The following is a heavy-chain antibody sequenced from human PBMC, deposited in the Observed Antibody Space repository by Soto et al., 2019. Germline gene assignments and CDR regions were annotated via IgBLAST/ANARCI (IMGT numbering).Heavy chain of an antibody. CDR2: IIPIFGTA. V-gene: IGHV1-69*01. Sequence: QVQLVQSGAEVKKPGSSVKVSCKASGGTFSSYGISWVRQAPGQGLEWMGGIIPIFGTANYAQKFQGRVTITADESKRTAYMELSSLRSEDTAVYYCARGGEDGGNPDGWFDPWGQGTLVTVSS. CDR3: ARGGEDGGNPDGWFDP. J-gene: IGHJ5*02. CDR1: GGTFSSYG. D-gene: IGHD2-15*01.